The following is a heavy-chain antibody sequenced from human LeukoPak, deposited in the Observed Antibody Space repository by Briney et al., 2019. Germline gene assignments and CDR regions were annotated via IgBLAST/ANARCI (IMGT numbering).Heavy chain of an antibody. Sequence: SVKVSCKASGGTFSSYAISWVRQAPGQGLEWMGRIIPIFGTANYAQKFQGRVTITADESTSTAYMELSSLRSEDTAVYYCARVRQYYYDSSGYYALWYWGQGTLVTVSS. V-gene: IGHV1-69*13. CDR3: ARVRQYYYDSSGYYALWY. D-gene: IGHD3-22*01. J-gene: IGHJ4*02. CDR1: GGTFSSYA. CDR2: IIPIFGTA.